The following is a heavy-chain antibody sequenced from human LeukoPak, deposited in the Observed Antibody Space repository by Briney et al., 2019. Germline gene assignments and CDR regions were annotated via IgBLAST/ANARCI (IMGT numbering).Heavy chain of an antibody. CDR2: IYPGDSDT. D-gene: IGHD4-17*01. CDR3: ARQGTTVYGMDV. V-gene: IGHV5-51*01. J-gene: IGHJ6*02. CDR1: GYSFTKYW. Sequence: GESLKISCKGSGYSFTKYWIGWVRQMPGKGLEWMGVIYPGDSDTRYSPSFQGQVTMSADKSVTTAYLQWSNLKASDTAMYYCARQGTTVYGMDVWGQGTTVTVSS.